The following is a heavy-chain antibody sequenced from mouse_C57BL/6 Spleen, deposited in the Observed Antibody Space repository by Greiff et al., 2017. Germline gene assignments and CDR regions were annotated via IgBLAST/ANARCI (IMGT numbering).Heavy chain of an antibody. D-gene: IGHD1-1*01. CDR1: GYTFTSYW. Sequence: QVQLQQPGAELVKPGASVKLSCKASGYTFTSYWMHWVKQRPGQGLEWIGMIHPNSGSTNYNEKFKSKATLTVDKSSSTAYMPLSSLTSEDSAVYYCARGEGYYGCDYWGQGTTLTVSS. V-gene: IGHV1-64*01. CDR2: IHPNSGST. J-gene: IGHJ2*01. CDR3: ARGEGYYGCDY.